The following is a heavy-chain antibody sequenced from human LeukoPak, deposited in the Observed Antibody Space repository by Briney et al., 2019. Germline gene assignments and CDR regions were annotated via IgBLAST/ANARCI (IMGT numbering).Heavy chain of an antibody. D-gene: IGHD2-15*01. Sequence: GGSLRLSCAASGFTFSSYSMNWVRQAPGKGLEWVSYISSTSSTIYYADSVKGRFTISRDNAKNSLYLQMNSLRAEDTAVYYCARGINSYYYYGMDVWGQGTTVTVSS. CDR3: ARGINSYYYYGMDV. V-gene: IGHV3-48*01. J-gene: IGHJ6*02. CDR1: GFTFSSYS. CDR2: ISSTSSTI.